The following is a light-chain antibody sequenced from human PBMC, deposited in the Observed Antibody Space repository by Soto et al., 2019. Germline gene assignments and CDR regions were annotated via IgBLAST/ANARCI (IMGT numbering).Light chain of an antibody. V-gene: IGKV3-20*01. J-gene: IGKJ1*01. CDR2: GAS. CDR3: QQYGRSPPWT. CDR1: QSVSSSY. Sequence: EIVLTQSPGTLSLSPGERATLSCRASQSVSSSYLAWYQQKPGQAPRLLIYGASSRATGIPDRFSGSGSGTDFTFNISRMEPEDFAVYYCQQYGRSPPWTFGQGTKVEIK.